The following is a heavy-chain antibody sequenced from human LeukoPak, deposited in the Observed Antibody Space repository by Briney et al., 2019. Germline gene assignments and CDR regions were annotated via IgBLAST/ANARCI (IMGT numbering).Heavy chain of an antibody. V-gene: IGHV1-69*13. CDR3: ARAGDGYDTWDY. CDR2: IIPIFGTA. CDR1: GGTFSSYA. Sequence: ASVKVSCKASGGTFSSYAISWVRQAPGQGLEWMGGIIPIFGTANYAQKFQGRVTITADESTSTAYMELSRLRSDDTAVHYCARAGDGYDTWDYWGQGTLVTVSS. D-gene: IGHD5-12*01. J-gene: IGHJ4*02.